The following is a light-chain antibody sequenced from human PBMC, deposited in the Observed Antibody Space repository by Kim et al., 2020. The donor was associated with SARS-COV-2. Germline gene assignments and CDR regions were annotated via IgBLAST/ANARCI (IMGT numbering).Light chain of an antibody. Sequence: ENVLTQSPGTLSLSPGDRATLSCRASQSVSNNYLTWYQQKPGQPPRLLIHGASSRATGIPDRFTGSGSRTDFTLTISRLKPEDFAVYFCEQNGDNFGRGTKVDIK. CDR2: GAS. V-gene: IGKV3-20*01. J-gene: IGKJ4*01. CDR1: QSVSNNY. CDR3: EQNGDN.